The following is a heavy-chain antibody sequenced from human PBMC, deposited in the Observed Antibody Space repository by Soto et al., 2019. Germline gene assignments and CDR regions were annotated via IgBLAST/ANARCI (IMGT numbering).Heavy chain of an antibody. V-gene: IGHV4-39*01. J-gene: IGHJ4*02. D-gene: IGHD2-2*01. Sequence: QLQLQESGPGLVKPSETLSLTCTVSGGSISSSSYYWGWIRQPPGKGLEWIGSIYYSGSTYYNPSLKSRVTIYVDTSKNQFSLKQSSVTAADTAVYYCARHYPRAAMLTRFDYWGQGTLVTVSS. CDR3: ARHYPRAAMLTRFDY. CDR1: GGSISSSSYY. CDR2: IYYSGST.